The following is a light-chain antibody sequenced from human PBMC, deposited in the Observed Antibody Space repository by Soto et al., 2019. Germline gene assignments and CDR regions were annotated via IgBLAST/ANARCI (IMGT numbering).Light chain of an antibody. CDR3: QQYNDYST. CDR1: QRISTW. V-gene: IGKV1-5*03. Sequence: QMDQLPSTLSAKLPACVTLSFRASQRISTWLAWYQQKPGTAPKLLIYKASTLGSGVPSRFSGSGSGTEFTLTISSLQPDDSATYYCQQYNDYSTFGGGTKVDIK. J-gene: IGKJ4*01. CDR2: KAS.